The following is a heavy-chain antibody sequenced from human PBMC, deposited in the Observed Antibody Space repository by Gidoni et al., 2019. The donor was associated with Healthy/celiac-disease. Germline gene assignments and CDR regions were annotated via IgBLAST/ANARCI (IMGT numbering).Heavy chain of an antibody. V-gene: IGHV3-23*01. CDR3: AKALWYSSGWGYYGMDV. CDR1: GFTFSSYA. D-gene: IGHD6-19*01. CDR2: ISGSGGST. J-gene: IGHJ6*02. Sequence: EVQLLESGGGLVQPGGSLRLSCAASGFTFSSYAMSWVRQAPGKGLEWVSAISGSGGSTYYADSVKGRFTISRDNFKNTLYLQMNSLRAEDTAVYYCAKALWYSSGWGYYGMDVWGQGTTVTVSS.